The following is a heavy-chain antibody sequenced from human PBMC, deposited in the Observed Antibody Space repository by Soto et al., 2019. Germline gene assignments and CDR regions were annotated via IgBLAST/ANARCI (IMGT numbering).Heavy chain of an antibody. CDR3: EREHPGGDAFDI. CDR1: GYTFTGYY. V-gene: IGHV1-2*02. D-gene: IGHD3-16*01. Sequence: ASVKVSCKASGYTFTGYYMHWVRQAPGQGLEWMGWINPNSGGTNYAQKFQGRVTMTRDTSISTAYMELSRLRSDDTAVYYCEREHPGGDAFDIWGQGTMVTVS. J-gene: IGHJ3*02. CDR2: INPNSGGT.